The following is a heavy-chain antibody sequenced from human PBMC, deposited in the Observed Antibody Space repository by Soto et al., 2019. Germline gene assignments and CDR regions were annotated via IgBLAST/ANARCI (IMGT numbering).Heavy chain of an antibody. V-gene: IGHV1-18*01. D-gene: IGHD2-21*01. CDR1: GYTFTSYG. Sequence: VASVKVSCKASGYTFTSYGISWVRQAPGQGLEWMGWISAYNGNTNYAQKLQGRVTMTTDTSTSTAYMELRSLRSDDTAVYYCARDGVVATEGTPVDPWGQGTLVTVSS. J-gene: IGHJ5*02. CDR3: ARDGVVATEGTPVDP. CDR2: ISAYNGNT.